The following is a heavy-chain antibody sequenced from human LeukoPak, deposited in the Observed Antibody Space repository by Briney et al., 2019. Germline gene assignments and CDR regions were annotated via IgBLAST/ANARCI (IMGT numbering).Heavy chain of an antibody. D-gene: IGHD3-3*01. CDR3: ARGPGRSVKRPDHDFWSDSQPYYFYYYMDV. CDR1: GYSISSGHY. J-gene: IGHJ6*03. V-gene: IGHV4-61*01. CDR2: IYYSGST. Sequence: KPSETLSLTCTVSGYSISSGHYWGWIRQPPGKGLEWIGYIYYSGSTNYNPSLKSRVIMSIDTSKNQLSLRLNSVTAADTGVYYCARGPGRSVKRPDHDFWSDSQPYYFYYYMDVWGKGTTVTVSS.